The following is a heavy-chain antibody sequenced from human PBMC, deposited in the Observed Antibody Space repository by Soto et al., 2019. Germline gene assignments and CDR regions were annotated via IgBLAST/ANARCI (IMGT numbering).Heavy chain of an antibody. CDR3: ARQNWGSWYFDL. CDR2: IGTAGDP. D-gene: IGHD7-27*01. CDR1: GFTFRSYD. V-gene: IGHV3-13*05. Sequence: GGSLRLSCAASGFTFRSYDMHWVRQATGKGLEWVSAIGTAGDPYYPGSVKGRFTISRENAKNSLYLQMNSLRAGDTAVYYCARQNWGSWYFDLWGRGTLVTVSS. J-gene: IGHJ2*01.